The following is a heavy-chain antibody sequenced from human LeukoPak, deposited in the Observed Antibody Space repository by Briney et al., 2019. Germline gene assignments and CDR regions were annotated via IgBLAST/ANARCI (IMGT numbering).Heavy chain of an antibody. CDR2: IYYSGST. D-gene: IGHD3-22*01. CDR3: ARVGLYYYDSSGYSEHWFDP. V-gene: IGHV4-31*03. CDR1: GGSISSGGYY. Sequence: SQTLSLTCTASGGSISSGGYYWSWIRQHPGKGLEWIGYIYYSGSTYYNPSLKSRVTISVDTSKNQFSLKLSSVTAADTAVYYCARVGLYYYDSSGYSEHWFDPWGQGTLVTVSS. J-gene: IGHJ5*02.